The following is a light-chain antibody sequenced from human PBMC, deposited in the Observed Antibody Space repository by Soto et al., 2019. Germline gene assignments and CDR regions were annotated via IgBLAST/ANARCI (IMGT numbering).Light chain of an antibody. V-gene: IGKV3-20*01. Sequence: EIVLTQSPGTLSLSPGERATLSCRASQSISSSYLAWYQQKPGQAPRLLMYGASNRATGIPDRFGGSGSGTDFTLTISRLEPEDFAVYFCQQYGSSPPYTFGQGTKLEIK. CDR3: QQYGSSPPYT. CDR2: GAS. J-gene: IGKJ2*01. CDR1: QSISSSY.